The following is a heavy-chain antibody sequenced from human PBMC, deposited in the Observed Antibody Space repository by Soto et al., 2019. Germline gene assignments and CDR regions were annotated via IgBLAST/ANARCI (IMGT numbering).Heavy chain of an antibody. CDR2: ISGSGGST. CDR3: ANGFEGYDSSGYYYEHYFDY. Sequence: EVQLLESGGGLVQPGGSLRLSCAASGFTFSSYAMSWVRQAPGKGLEWVSAISGSGGSTYYADSVKGRFTISRDNSKNTRYLQMNSLRAEDTAVYYCANGFEGYDSSGYYYEHYFDYWGQGTLVTVSS. CDR1: GFTFSSYA. V-gene: IGHV3-23*01. D-gene: IGHD3-22*01. J-gene: IGHJ4*02.